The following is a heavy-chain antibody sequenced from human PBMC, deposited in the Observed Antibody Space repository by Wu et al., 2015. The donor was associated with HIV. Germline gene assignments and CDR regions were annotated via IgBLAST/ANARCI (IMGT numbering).Heavy chain of an antibody. CDR3: ARVPPSSGYYGH. D-gene: IGHD3-22*01. V-gene: IGHV1-2*02. CDR2: INPNSGGT. Sequence: QVQLVQSGAEVKKPGASVKVSCKASGYTFTGYYMHWVRQAPGQGLEWMGWINPNSGGTNYAQKFQGRVTMTRDTSTSTVYMELSSLRSEDTAVYYCARVPPSSGYYGHWGQGTLVTVSS. CDR1: GYTFTGYY. J-gene: IGHJ4*02.